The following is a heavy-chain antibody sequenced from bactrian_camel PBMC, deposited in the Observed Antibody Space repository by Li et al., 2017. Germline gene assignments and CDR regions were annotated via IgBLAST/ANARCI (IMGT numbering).Heavy chain of an antibody. V-gene: IGHV3S53*01. J-gene: IGHJ6*01. Sequence: HVQLVESGGGSVQAGGSLRLSCAVSGYKYVVDCVGWFRQTPGREREWVAQMDSAVGTTYAQFVKGRFTISKDNAKATLYLQMNNLTPEDTAMYYCGAAPLPCVSGSWAVLHDFGSWGQGTQVTVS. CDR3: GAAPLPCVSGSWAVLHDFGS. D-gene: IGHD3*01. CDR2: MDSAVGT. CDR1: GYKYVVDC.